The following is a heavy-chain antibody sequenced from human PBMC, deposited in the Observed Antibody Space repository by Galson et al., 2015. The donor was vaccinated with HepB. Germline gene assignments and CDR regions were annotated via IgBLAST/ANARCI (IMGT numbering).Heavy chain of an antibody. J-gene: IGHJ6*02. CDR1: EFTFSDYR. Sequence: SLRLSCAASEFTFSDYRMSWVRQAPGKGLEWVAQVKYDGSAKYYVDSAKGRFTISRDNAKNSLYLQMNSLRAEDTAVYYCARDVVPRGIHYVGMDVWGQGTTVTVP. CDR2: VKYDGSAK. CDR3: ARDVVPRGIHYVGMDV. D-gene: IGHD2-21*01. V-gene: IGHV3-7*01.